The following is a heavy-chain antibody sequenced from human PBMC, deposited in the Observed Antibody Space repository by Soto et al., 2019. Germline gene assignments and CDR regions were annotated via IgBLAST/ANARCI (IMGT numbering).Heavy chain of an antibody. D-gene: IGHD3-16*01. Sequence: GGSLRLSCAASGFTFSSYSMNWVRQAPGKGLEWVSYISSSSSAIYYADSVKGRFTISRDNAKNSLYLQMNSLSDEDTAVYYCARDLRADYWGQGTLVTVSS. J-gene: IGHJ4*02. CDR2: ISSSSSAI. V-gene: IGHV3-48*02. CDR3: ARDLRADY. CDR1: GFTFSSYS.